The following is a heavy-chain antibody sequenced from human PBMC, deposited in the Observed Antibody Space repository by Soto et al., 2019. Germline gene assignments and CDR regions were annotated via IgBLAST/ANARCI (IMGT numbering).Heavy chain of an antibody. CDR3: AKDSDPPTY. J-gene: IGHJ4*02. CDR1: GFTFSIHA. V-gene: IGHV3-23*01. Sequence: EVQLLQSGGELVQPGKSLRLSCAASGFTFSIHAMAWVRQAPGKGLEWLSTISSSGGSIHYADSVKGRFAISRDNAKKILYLQMENLRAEDTALYYCAKDSDPPTYWGQGTLVTVPS. CDR2: ISSSGGSI.